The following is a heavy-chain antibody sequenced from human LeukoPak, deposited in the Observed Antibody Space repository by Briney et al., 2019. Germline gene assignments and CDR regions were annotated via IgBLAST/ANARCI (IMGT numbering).Heavy chain of an antibody. CDR2: IYPGDSDT. V-gene: IGHV5-51*01. CDR1: GYSFTSYW. CDR3: ARQIGYCSGGSCYADTNTLDY. Sequence: GESLKISCKGSGYSFTSYWNGWVRQMPGKGLEWMGIIYPGDSDTRYSPSFQGQVTISADKPISTAYLQWSSLKGSDTAMYYCARQIGYCSGGSCYADTNTLDYCGQGTLVTVSS. D-gene: IGHD2-15*01. J-gene: IGHJ4*02.